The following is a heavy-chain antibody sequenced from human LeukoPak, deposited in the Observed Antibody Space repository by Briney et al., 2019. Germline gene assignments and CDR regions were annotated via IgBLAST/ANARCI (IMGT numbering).Heavy chain of an antibody. CDR1: GFTFSSYA. CDR3: ARDPSDYSYSYYGMDV. Sequence: GGSLRLSCAASGFTFSSYAMHWVRQAPGKGLEGVAVISYDGSNKYYADSVKGRFTISRDNSKNTLYLQMNSLRAEDTAVYYCARDPSDYSYSYYGMDVWGQGTTVTVSS. J-gene: IGHJ6*02. V-gene: IGHV3-30*04. CDR2: ISYDGSNK. D-gene: IGHD2-15*01.